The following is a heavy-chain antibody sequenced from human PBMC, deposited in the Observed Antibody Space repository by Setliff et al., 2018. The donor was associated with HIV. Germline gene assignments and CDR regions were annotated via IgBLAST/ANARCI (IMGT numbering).Heavy chain of an antibody. D-gene: IGHD4-17*01. Sequence: ASVKVSCKASGYTFTGYHMHWVRQAPGQGLEWMGWINPNSGGTNYSQEFQGRVTMTRDTSISKAYMELSRLRSDDTAVYYCARAPYGDYGINFNAFDLWGQGTLVTVSS. CDR1: GYTFTGYH. V-gene: IGHV1-2*02. CDR3: ARAPYGDYGINFNAFDL. J-gene: IGHJ3*01. CDR2: INPNSGGT.